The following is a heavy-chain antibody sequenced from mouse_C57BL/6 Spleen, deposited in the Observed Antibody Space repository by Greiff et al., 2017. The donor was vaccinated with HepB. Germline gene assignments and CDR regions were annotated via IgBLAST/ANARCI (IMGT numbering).Heavy chain of an antibody. CDR1: GFNIKDDY. CDR2: IDPENGDT. V-gene: IGHV14-4*01. CDR3: TTSGSSYGGGYYAMDY. Sequence: EVKLVESGAELVRPGASVKLSCTASGFNIKDDYMHWVKQRPEQGLEWIGWIDPENGDTEYASKFQGKATITADTSSNTAYLQLSSLTSEDTAVYYCTTSGSSYGGGYYAMDYWGQGTSVTVSS. D-gene: IGHD1-1*01. J-gene: IGHJ4*01.